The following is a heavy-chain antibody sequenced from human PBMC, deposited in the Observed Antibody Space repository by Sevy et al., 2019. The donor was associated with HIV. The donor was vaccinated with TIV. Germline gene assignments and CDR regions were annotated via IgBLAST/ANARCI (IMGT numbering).Heavy chain of an antibody. CDR3: ARPAHTMATIKTYDAFDI. Sequence: GESLKISCKGSGYSFTSYWIGWVRQMPGKGLEWMGIIYPGDSDTRYSPSFQGQVTNSADKSISTAYVQWSSLKASDTAMYYCARPAHTMATIKTYDAFDIWGQGTMATVSS. V-gene: IGHV5-51*01. CDR2: IYPGDSDT. J-gene: IGHJ3*02. D-gene: IGHD5-12*01. CDR1: GYSFTSYW.